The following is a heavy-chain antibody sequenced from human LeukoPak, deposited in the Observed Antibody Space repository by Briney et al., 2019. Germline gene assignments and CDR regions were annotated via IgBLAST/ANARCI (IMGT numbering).Heavy chain of an antibody. D-gene: IGHD2-2*01. CDR1: GGSFSGYY. CDR2: INHSGST. J-gene: IGHJ5*02. V-gene: IGHV4-34*01. Sequence: SETLSLTCAVYGGSFSGYYWSWIRQPPGKGLEWIGEINHSGSTNNNPSLKSRVTISVDTSKNQFSLKLSSVTAADTAVYFCARGYQLGSYLWFDPWGQGTLVTVSS. CDR3: ARGYQLGSYLWFDP.